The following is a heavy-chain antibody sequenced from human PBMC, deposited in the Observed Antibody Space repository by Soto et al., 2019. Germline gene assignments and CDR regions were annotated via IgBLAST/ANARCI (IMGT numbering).Heavy chain of an antibody. Sequence: SETLSLTCTVSGDSSSGFHWHWIRQPPGKGLQWIGYIYSSGSTMYNPSLKSRVTMSVDTSQNQFSLKLNSVTAADTAVYYCARDLGGYYWFDPWGQGTLVTVSS. CDR3: ARDLGGYYWFDP. J-gene: IGHJ5*02. CDR2: IYSSGST. CDR1: GDSSSGFH. D-gene: IGHD5-12*01. V-gene: IGHV4-59*01.